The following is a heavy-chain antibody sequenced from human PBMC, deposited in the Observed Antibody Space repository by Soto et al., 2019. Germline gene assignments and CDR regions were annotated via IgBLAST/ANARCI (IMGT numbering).Heavy chain of an antibody. CDR3: ARVERGTVTTVVDAFDI. CDR1: GGFVSSGSYY. D-gene: IGHD1-1*01. Sequence: SETLSLTCAVYGGFVSSGSYYWSWIRQPPGKGLEWTGEMSHSGGTHFNPSLKSRVTISVDTSKNQFSLNIYSVTAADTVLYYCARVERGTVTTVVDAFDIWGPGTMVTVSS. V-gene: IGHV4-61*01. CDR2: MSHSGGT. J-gene: IGHJ3*02.